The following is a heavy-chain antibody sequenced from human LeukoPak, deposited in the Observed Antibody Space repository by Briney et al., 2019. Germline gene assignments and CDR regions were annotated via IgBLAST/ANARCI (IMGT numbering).Heavy chain of an antibody. D-gene: IGHD5-18*01. J-gene: IGHJ4*02. CDR3: ARAVDTALILRYYFDY. V-gene: IGHV4-59*12. Sequence: SETLSLTCTVSGGSISYYYWSWIRQSPGKGLEWIGYIYYNGSTNYNPSLKSRVTISVDMSKNQFSLKLSSVTAADTAVYYCARAVDTALILRYYFDYWGQGTLVTVSS. CDR2: IYYNGST. CDR1: GGSISYYY.